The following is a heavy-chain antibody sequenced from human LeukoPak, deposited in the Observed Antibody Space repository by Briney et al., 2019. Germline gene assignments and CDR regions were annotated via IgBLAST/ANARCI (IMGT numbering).Heavy chain of an antibody. J-gene: IGHJ4*02. V-gene: IGHV3-7*01. Sequence: SGGSLRLSCAASGFTFSNYWMSWVRQAPGKGLEWVANIKQDGSEKTYVDSVKGRFTISRDNAKNSVYLQMNSLRAEDTAVYYCASIVGALQLGQRDYWGQGTLVTVSS. D-gene: IGHD1-26*01. CDR2: IKQDGSEK. CDR3: ASIVGALQLGQRDY. CDR1: GFTFSNYW.